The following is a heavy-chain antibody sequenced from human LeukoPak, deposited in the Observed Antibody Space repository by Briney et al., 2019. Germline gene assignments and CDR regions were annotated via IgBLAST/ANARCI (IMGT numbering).Heavy chain of an antibody. V-gene: IGHV3-33*01. D-gene: IGHD2-15*01. CDR3: ARESCSGGSCYLYYYYGMDV. Sequence: GRSLRLSCAASGFTFSSYGMHWVRQAPGKGLEWVAVIWYDGSNKYYSDSVKGRFTISRDNSKNTLYLQMNSLRAEDTAVYYCARESCSGGSCYLYYYYGMDVWGQGTTVTVSS. J-gene: IGHJ6*02. CDR1: GFTFSSYG. CDR2: IWYDGSNK.